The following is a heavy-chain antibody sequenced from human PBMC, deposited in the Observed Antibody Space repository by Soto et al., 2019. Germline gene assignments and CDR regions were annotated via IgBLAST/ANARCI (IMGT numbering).Heavy chain of an antibody. D-gene: IGHD1-7*01. J-gene: IGHJ3*01. CDR2: ISGSGGST. Sequence: EVQLLESGGGLVQPGRSLRLSCAASGFTFSSYAMTWVRQAPGKGLEWVSAISGSGGSTYYADSEKGRFTISRANSKNTMYLQMHSLRAEDTAVYYCEKSVTQSAKARGPFELWGPGTM. CDR3: EKSVTQSAKARGPFEL. CDR1: GFTFSSYA. V-gene: IGHV3-23*01.